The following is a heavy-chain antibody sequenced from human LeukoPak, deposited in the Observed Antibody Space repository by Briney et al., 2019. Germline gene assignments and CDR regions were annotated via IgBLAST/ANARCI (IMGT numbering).Heavy chain of an antibody. CDR1: GFTFSNYW. V-gene: IGHV3-7*01. CDR3: AKYARGPLD. Sequence: GGSLRLSCAASGFTFSNYWMSWVRQAPGKGLECVANIKQDGSEKNYVDSVKGRFTTSRDNAKNSLYLQMNSLRAEDTAVYYCAKYARGPLDWGQGTLLTVSS. J-gene: IGHJ4*02. D-gene: IGHD6-6*01. CDR2: IKQDGSEK.